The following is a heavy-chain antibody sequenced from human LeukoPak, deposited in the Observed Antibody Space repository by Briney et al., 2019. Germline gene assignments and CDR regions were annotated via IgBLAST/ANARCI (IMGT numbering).Heavy chain of an antibody. J-gene: IGHJ6*03. V-gene: IGHV3-30*02. Sequence: AGGSLRPSCAASGFTFSSYGMHWVRQAPGKGLEWVAFIRYDGSNKYYADSVKGRFTISRDNSKNTLYLQMNSLRAEDTAVYYCAKRETVTSPMDVWGKGTTVTVSS. D-gene: IGHD4-11*01. CDR2: IRYDGSNK. CDR3: AKRETVTSPMDV. CDR1: GFTFSSYG.